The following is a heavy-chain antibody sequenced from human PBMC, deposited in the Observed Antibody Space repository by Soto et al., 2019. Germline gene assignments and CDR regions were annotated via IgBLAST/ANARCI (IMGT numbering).Heavy chain of an antibody. CDR3: AGGWYFFDY. CDR2: ISYDGSNK. D-gene: IGHD6-19*01. V-gene: IGHV3-30*03. J-gene: IGHJ4*02. Sequence: QVQLVESGGGVVQPGRSLRLSCAASGFTFSNYGMHWARQAPGKGLEWVAGISYDGSNKYYADSVKGRFPISRDNSKNTLYLQMNSLRTEDTAVYYCAGGWYFFDYCGQGTLVTVSP. CDR1: GFTFSNYG.